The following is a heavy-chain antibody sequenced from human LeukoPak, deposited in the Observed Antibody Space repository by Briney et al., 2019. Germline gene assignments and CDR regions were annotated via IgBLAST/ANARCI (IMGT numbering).Heavy chain of an antibody. CDR1: GFTFSSYW. J-gene: IGHJ4*02. V-gene: IGHV3-7*01. CDR3: ARDRAAEAASKVFDY. D-gene: IGHD6-19*01. CDR2: MKQDETEK. Sequence: GGSLRLSCAASGFTFSSYWMNWARQAPGKGLEWVANMKQDETEKYYVDSVKGRFTISRDNAKNSLYLQMNSLRAEDTAVYYCARDRAAEAASKVFDYWGQGTLVTVSS.